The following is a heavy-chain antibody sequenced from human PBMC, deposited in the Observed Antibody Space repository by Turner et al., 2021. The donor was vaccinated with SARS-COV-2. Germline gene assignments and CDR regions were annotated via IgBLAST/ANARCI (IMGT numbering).Heavy chain of an antibody. D-gene: IGHD6-13*01. J-gene: IGHJ6*02. Sequence: QVQLVESGGGLVKPGGSLRLSCAASGFTSSDYYMSWIRQAPGKGLEWVSYISSSSSYTNYADSVKGRFTISRDNAKNSLYLQMNSLRAEDTAVYYCARDLLAEQQLRDDYYYNYGMDVWGQGTTVTVSS. V-gene: IGHV3-11*06. CDR3: ARDLLAEQQLRDDYYYNYGMDV. CDR1: GFTSSDYY. CDR2: ISSSSSYT.